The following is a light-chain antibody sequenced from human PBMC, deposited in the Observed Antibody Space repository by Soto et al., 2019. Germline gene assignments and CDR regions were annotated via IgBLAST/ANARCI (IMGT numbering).Light chain of an antibody. CDR3: QQYNNWPFT. CDR2: VAS. Sequence: ELVMTQAPATLSVSPGERATLSCRARQSVSSNLAWYQQKPGQAPRLLIYVASTRATGIPARFSGSGSGTEFTLTISSLQSEDFAGYYCQQYNNWPFTFGPGTKVEIK. CDR1: QSVSSN. V-gene: IGKV3-15*01. J-gene: IGKJ3*01.